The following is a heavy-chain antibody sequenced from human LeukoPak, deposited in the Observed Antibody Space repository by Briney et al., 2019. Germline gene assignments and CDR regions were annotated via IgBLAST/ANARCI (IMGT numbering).Heavy chain of an antibody. J-gene: IGHJ4*02. V-gene: IGHV4-4*07. CDR2: IHTSGTT. D-gene: IGHD1-14*01. CDR3: ARDPAGHGRYFDY. CDR1: GGSINGYF. Sequence: PSETLSLTCTVSGGSINGYFCTWLRQSAGAGLECIGRIHTSGTTYYNPSPKSRVSMSVDTSNNKFSLRLNSVTAADTAVYYCARDPAGHGRYFDYWGQGALVTVSS.